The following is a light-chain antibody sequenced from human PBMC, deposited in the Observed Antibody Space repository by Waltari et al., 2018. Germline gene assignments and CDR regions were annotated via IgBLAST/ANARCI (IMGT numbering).Light chain of an antibody. J-gene: IGLJ2*01. CDR3: QVWDSITVV. CDR2: VDR. Sequence: SYILTQPPSVSVAPGQTARVPCGGNNTGNKNVHWYQQKPGQAPVPVVSVDRDRPSGIPERFSGSTSGNTATLTISRVEVEDEADYYCQVWDSITVVFGGGTKLIVL. V-gene: IGLV3-21*02. CDR1: NTGNKN.